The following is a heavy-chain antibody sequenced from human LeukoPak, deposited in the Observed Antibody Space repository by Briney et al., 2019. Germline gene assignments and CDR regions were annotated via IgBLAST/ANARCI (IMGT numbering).Heavy chain of an antibody. CDR3: TTSSGWTGTFDY. D-gene: IGHD6-19*01. CDR1: GFTFSDYY. CDR2: IRSKTDGGTT. J-gene: IGHJ4*02. Sequence: GGSLRLSCAASGFTFSDYYMSWVRQAPGKGLEWVGRIRSKTDGGTTDYAAPVKGRFTISRDDSKNTLYLQMNSLKTEDTAVYFCTTSSGWTGTFDYWGQGTLVTVSS. V-gene: IGHV3-15*01.